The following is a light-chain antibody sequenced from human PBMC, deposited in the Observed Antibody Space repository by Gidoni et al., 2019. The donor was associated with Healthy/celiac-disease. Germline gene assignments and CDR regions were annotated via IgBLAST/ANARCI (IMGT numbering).Light chain of an antibody. CDR1: KLGYKY. V-gene: IGLV3-1*01. CDR3: QAWDSSTVV. Sequence: SYDVTRPPAVAVPPGQTASITCSVDKLGYKYACWYQQKPGQSPVLVIYQASKRPSGIPERFSGSNSGNTATLTISGTQAMDEADYYCQAWDSSTVVFGGGTKLTVL. CDR2: QAS. J-gene: IGLJ2*01.